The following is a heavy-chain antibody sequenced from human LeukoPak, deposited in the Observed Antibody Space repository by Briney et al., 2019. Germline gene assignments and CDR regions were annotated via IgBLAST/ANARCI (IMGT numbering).Heavy chain of an antibody. CDR1: GGSISSYY. CDR2: IYTSGSI. J-gene: IGHJ2*01. CDR3: ARARVWIGELLDSVGYFDL. V-gene: IGHV4-4*07. D-gene: IGHD3-10*01. Sequence: PSETLSLTCTVSGGSISSYYWSWIRQPAGKGLEWIGRIYTSGSINYNPSLKSRVTMSVDTSKNQFSLKLSSVTAADTAVYYCARARVWIGELLDSVGYFDLWGRGTLVTVSS.